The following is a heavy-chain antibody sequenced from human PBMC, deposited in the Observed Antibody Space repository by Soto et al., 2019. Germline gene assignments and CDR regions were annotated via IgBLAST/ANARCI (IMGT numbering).Heavy chain of an antibody. CDR2: ISGSGESI. V-gene: IGHV3-23*01. Sequence: GESLKISCAASGFIFSDYAMTWVRQAPGKGLEWVSGISGSGESIYYADSVEGRFTISRDNSKNTLYLQMNSLRGEDTAVYYCARDRHGSDWYTYYFYTLAVWGQGTTVTVS. J-gene: IGHJ6*02. CDR1: GFIFSDYA. CDR3: ARDRHGSDWYTYYFYTLAV. D-gene: IGHD6-13*01.